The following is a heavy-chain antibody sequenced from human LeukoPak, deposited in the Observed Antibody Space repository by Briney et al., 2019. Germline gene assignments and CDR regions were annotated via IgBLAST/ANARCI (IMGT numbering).Heavy chain of an antibody. D-gene: IGHD3-3*01. CDR1: GFTFSSYA. J-gene: IGHJ4*02. V-gene: IGHV3-23*01. Sequence: PGASLRLSCAASGFTFSSYAMSWVRQAPGKGLEWVSAISGSGGSTYYADSVKGRFTISRDNSKNTLYLQMNSLRAEDTAVYYCAKQSGALRENYFFDYWGRGTLVTVSS. CDR3: AKQSGALRENYFFDY. CDR2: ISGSGGST.